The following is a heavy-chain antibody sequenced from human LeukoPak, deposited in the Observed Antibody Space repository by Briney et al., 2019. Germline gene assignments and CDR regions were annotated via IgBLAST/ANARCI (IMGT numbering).Heavy chain of an antibody. V-gene: IGHV1-18*01. CDR1: GYTFTSYG. Sequence: GASVKVSCKASGYTFTSYGISWVRQAPGQGLEWMGWISAYNGNTNYAQKLQGRVTMTTDTSTSTAYMELRSLRPDDTAVYYCARLGTGDSSGYYYTIKDYWGQGTLVTVSS. J-gene: IGHJ4*02. D-gene: IGHD3-22*01. CDR2: ISAYNGNT. CDR3: ARLGTGDSSGYYYTIKDY.